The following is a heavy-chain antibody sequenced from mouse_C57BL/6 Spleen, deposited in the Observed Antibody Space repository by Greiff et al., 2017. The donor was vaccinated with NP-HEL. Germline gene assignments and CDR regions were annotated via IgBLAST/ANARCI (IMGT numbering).Heavy chain of an antibody. D-gene: IGHD2-3*01. V-gene: IGHV3-6*01. CDR2: LSDDGSN. CDR1: GFSITSGYF. CDR3: ARSRSQSSDGYWHYFDY. J-gene: IGHJ2*01. Sequence: EVQLVESGPGLVQPSQSLSLTCPVSGFSITSGYFRCLIRPPPENLLGRVGILSDDGSNNYNPSLTNRISITRDTTKNQLFLKLNSVATKDTATEYCARSRSQSSDGYWHYFDYWGQGTTLTVSS.